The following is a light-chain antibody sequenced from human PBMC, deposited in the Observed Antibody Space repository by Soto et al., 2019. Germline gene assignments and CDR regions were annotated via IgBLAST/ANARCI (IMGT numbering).Light chain of an antibody. CDR3: SSYTSSSTVV. CDR1: SSDVGDSNY. CDR2: DVS. J-gene: IGLJ2*01. Sequence: QSALTQPASVSGSPGQSITISCTGTSSDVGDSNYVSWYQQHPGKAPKLMIYDVSNRPSGVSNRFSGSKSGNTASLTISGLQAEDEADYYCSSYTSSSTVVFGGGTKLTV. V-gene: IGLV2-14*01.